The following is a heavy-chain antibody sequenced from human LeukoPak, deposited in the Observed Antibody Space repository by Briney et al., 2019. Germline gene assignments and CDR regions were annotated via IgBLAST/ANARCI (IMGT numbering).Heavy chain of an antibody. D-gene: IGHD3-3*01. Sequence: PSETLSLTCTVSGGSISSSSYYWGWIRQPPGKGLEWIGSIYYSGSTYYNPSLKSRVTISVDTSKNQFSLKLSSVTAADTAVYYCASGGPRGRKEWSKRGTLDYWGQGTLVTVSS. CDR3: ASGGPRGRKEWSKRGTLDY. J-gene: IGHJ4*02. V-gene: IGHV4-39*01. CDR2: IYYSGST. CDR1: GGSISSSSYY.